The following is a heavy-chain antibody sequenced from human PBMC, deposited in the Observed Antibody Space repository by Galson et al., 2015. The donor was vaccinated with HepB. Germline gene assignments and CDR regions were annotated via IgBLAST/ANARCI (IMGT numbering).Heavy chain of an antibody. Sequence: SLRLSCAASGFTFSTYAMSWVRQAPGQGLEWVSGISNTGGTTNYADSVKGRFTISRDNSKNTLYLQMNSLRAEDTAVYYCAKDRPILRFLGTSDYYMDVWGKGTTVTVSS. J-gene: IGHJ6*03. D-gene: IGHD3-3*01. CDR1: GFTFSTYA. CDR2: ISNTGGTT. CDR3: AKDRPILRFLGTSDYYMDV. V-gene: IGHV3-23*01.